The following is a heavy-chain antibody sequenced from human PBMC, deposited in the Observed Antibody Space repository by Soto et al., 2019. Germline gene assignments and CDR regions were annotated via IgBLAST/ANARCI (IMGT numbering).Heavy chain of an antibody. CDR3: ARKYYYDSSGYYAYFDY. J-gene: IGHJ4*02. V-gene: IGHV1-69*13. D-gene: IGHD3-22*01. CDR2: IIPIFGTA. Sequence: GASVKVSCKASGYTFVSYYMRWVRQATGQGLEWMGGIIPIFGTANYAQKFQGRVTITADESTSTAYMELSSLRSEDTAVYYCARKYYYDSSGYYAYFDYWGQGTLVTVSS. CDR1: GYTFVSYY.